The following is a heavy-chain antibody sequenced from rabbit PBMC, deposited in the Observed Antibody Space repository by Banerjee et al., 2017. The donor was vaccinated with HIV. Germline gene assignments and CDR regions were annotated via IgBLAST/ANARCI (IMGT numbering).Heavy chain of an antibody. V-gene: IGHV1S45*01. CDR3: ARDLAGVIGWKFDL. J-gene: IGHJ4*01. D-gene: IGHD4-1*01. Sequence: QEQLEESGGDLVKPGASLTLTCTASGFSFSSRYYMCWVRQAPGKGLEWIGCIYTGSGTTYYASWAKGRFTISRTSSTTVALQMTSLTAADTATYFCARDLAGVIGWKFDLWGPGTLVTGS. CDR1: GFSFSSRYY. CDR2: IYTGSGTT.